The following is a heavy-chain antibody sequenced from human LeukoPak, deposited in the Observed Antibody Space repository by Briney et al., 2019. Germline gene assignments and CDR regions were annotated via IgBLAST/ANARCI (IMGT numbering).Heavy chain of an antibody. V-gene: IGHV4-61*02. Sequence: PSETLSLTCTVSGGSISSGSYYWSWIRQPAGKGLEWIGRIYTSGSTNYNPSLKSRVTISVDTSKNQFSLKLSSVTAADTAVYYCARSEQGGLLRWGQGTLVTVSS. CDR3: ARSEQGGLLR. J-gene: IGHJ4*02. CDR1: GGSISSGSYY. CDR2: IYTSGST. D-gene: IGHD1-26*01.